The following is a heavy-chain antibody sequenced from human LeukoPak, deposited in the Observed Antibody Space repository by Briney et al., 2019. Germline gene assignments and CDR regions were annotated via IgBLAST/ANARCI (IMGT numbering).Heavy chain of an antibody. CDR3: AKDGSDCSSTSCYWLGDFDY. CDR1: GFTFSSYG. CDR2: ISYDGSNK. Sequence: GGSLRLSCAASGFTFSSYGMHWVRQAPGKGLEWVAVISYDGSNKYYADSVKGRFTISRDNSKNTLYLQMNSLRAEDTAVYYCAKDGSDCSSTSCYWLGDFDYWGKGTLVTVSS. V-gene: IGHV3-30*18. J-gene: IGHJ4*02. D-gene: IGHD2-2*01.